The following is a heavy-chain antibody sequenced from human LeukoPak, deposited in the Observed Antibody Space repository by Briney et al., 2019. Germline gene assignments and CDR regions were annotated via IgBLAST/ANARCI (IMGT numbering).Heavy chain of an antibody. CDR3: ARAGYSYGTGYYFDY. D-gene: IGHD5-18*01. CDR2: IYYAGAT. J-gene: IGHJ4*02. CDR1: GGSISIYY. V-gene: IGHV4-59*01. Sequence: RASETLSLTCTVSGGSISIYYWSWIRLPPGKGLEWIGYIYYAGATYYNPSLKSRVTISLDTSKNQFSLKLSSVTAADAAVYYCARAGYSYGTGYYFDYWGQGALVTVSS.